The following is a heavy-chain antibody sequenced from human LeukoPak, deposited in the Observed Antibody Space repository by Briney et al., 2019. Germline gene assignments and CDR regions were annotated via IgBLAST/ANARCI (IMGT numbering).Heavy chain of an antibody. CDR1: GFDVSNTY. Sequence: GGSLRLSCAASGFDVSNTYMSWVRQAPGKGLEWVSGINSAGRTYYADSVKGRFTISRDNSKNTVDLQMNGLGAEDTAVYYCARGDHCGGDCYNFDKWGQGTPVTVSS. V-gene: IGHV3-66*01. J-gene: IGHJ4*02. D-gene: IGHD2-21*02. CDR2: INSAGRT. CDR3: ARGDHCGGDCYNFDK.